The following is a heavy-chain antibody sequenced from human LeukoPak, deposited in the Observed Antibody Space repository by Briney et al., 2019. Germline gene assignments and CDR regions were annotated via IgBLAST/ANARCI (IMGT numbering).Heavy chain of an antibody. D-gene: IGHD3-22*01. J-gene: IGHJ4*02. CDR1: GLTFSSSW. CDR2: INPDGNKK. Sequence: GGSLRLSCAVSGLTFSSSWMDWVRQAPGKGLEWVASINPDGNKKYSADSVKGRFTISRDNAENSLYLQMNSLRAEDTAVYYCAKGGYYDSSGYLDYWGQGTLVTVSS. V-gene: IGHV3-7*03. CDR3: AKGGYYDSSGYLDY.